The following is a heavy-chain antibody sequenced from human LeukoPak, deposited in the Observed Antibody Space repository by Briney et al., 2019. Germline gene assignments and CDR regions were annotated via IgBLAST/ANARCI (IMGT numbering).Heavy chain of an antibody. CDR3: AKPPYGILTGFDY. Sequence: GGSLRLSCAASVFTFSSYGMHWVRQAPGKGLEWVAVISYDGSNKYYADSVKGRFTISRDNSKNTLYLQMNSLRAEDTAVYYCAKPPYGILTGFDYWGQGTLVTVSS. J-gene: IGHJ4*02. V-gene: IGHV3-30*18. CDR1: VFTFSSYG. D-gene: IGHD3-9*01. CDR2: ISYDGSNK.